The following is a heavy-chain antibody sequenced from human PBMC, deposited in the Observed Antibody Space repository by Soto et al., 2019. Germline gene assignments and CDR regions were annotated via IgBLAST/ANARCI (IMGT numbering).Heavy chain of an antibody. V-gene: IGHV3-30*18. Sequence: QVQLVESGGGVVQPGRSLRLSCAASGFTFSSYAMHWVRQAPGKGLEWVAAISSDGSNKYYADSVKGRFTISRDNSKNSLYLQMNSLRAEDTAVYYCAKVSRGWYSGSDYWGQGTLVTVSS. CDR2: ISSDGSNK. CDR1: GFTFSSYA. J-gene: IGHJ4*02. D-gene: IGHD6-19*01. CDR3: AKVSRGWYSGSDY.